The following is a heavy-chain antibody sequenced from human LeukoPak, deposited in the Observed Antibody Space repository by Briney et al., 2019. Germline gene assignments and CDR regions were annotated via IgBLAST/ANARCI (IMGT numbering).Heavy chain of an antibody. J-gene: IGHJ4*02. D-gene: IGHD7-27*01. V-gene: IGHV3-7*01. Sequence: GGSLRLSCAASRFTFSSYWMSWVREAPGKGLEWVAHIKQDGSEKNYVDSVKGRFTISRDNAKNSLLLQMDGLRAEDSAVYYCARDKMTGDSYFDFWGQGALVTVSS. CDR2: IKQDGSEK. CDR1: RFTFSSYW. CDR3: ARDKMTGDSYFDF.